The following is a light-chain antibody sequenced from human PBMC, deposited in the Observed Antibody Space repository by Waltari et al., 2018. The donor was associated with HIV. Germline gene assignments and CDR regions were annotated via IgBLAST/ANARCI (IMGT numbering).Light chain of an antibody. CDR2: DAS. V-gene: IGKV3-11*01. Sequence: EVVLTQSPSTLSLSQGERATLSCRASQNIGNYLAWYQQKPGQAPRLLIYDASTRASGIPARFSGSGSGTDFTLTISSLEPEDVAVYYCQQRSNWPPVTFGRGTRLEI. CDR1: QNIGNY. CDR3: QQRSNWPPVT. J-gene: IGKJ5*01.